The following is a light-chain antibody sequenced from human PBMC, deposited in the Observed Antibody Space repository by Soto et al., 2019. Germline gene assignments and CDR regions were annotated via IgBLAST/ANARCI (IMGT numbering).Light chain of an antibody. CDR1: QTISRW. Sequence: DIQMTQSPSTLSASVGDRVTITCRASQTISRWLAGYQQKPGKTPKLLIYDASSLESGVPSRFSGSGSRTEFALTIRGLQPDDFATYYCQQHNSYRRPFGQGTELEI. CDR3: QQHNSYRRP. J-gene: IGKJ1*01. CDR2: DAS. V-gene: IGKV1-5*01.